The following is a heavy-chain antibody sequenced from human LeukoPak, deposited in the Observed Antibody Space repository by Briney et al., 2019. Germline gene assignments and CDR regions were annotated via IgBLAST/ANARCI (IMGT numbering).Heavy chain of an antibody. CDR3: TTDKGDYDILTGYFFHDGAFDI. V-gene: IGHV3-15*01. J-gene: IGHJ3*02. CDR2: IKSKTDGGTT. D-gene: IGHD3-9*01. Sequence: GGSLRLSCAASGFTFSNAWMSWVRQAPGKGLEWVGLIKSKTDGGTTDYAAPVKGRFTISRDDSKNTLYLQMNSLKTEDTAVYYCTTDKGDYDILTGYFFHDGAFDIWGQGTMVTVSS. CDR1: GFTFSNAW.